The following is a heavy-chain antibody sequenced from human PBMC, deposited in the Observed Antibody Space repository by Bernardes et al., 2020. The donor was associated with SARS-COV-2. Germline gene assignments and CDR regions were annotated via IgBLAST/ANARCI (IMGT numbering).Heavy chain of an antibody. J-gene: IGHJ4*02. V-gene: IGHV1-2*02. CDR3: SRVDYGGNSPSFDY. D-gene: IGHD4-17*01. CDR1: GYTFTGYY. Sequence: ASGKVSCKASGYTFTGYYMHWVRQAPGQGLEWMGWINPNSGGTYYAQKFQGRVTMTRDTSISTAYMELSRLRSDDTAVYYCSRVDYGGNSPSFDYWGQGTLVTISS. CDR2: INPNSGGT.